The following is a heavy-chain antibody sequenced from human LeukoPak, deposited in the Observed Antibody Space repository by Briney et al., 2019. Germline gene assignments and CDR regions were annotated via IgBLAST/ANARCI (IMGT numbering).Heavy chain of an antibody. J-gene: IGHJ4*02. CDR1: GFTFSSYA. D-gene: IGHD2-15*01. V-gene: IGHV3-23*01. CDR3: AKLYCSGGSCYFDY. Sequence: GRSLRLSCAASGFTFSSYAMSWVRQAPGKGLEWVSAISGSGGSTYYADSVKGRFTISRDNSKNTLYLQMSSLRAEDTAVYYCAKLYCSGGSCYFDYWGQGTLVTVSS. CDR2: ISGSGGST.